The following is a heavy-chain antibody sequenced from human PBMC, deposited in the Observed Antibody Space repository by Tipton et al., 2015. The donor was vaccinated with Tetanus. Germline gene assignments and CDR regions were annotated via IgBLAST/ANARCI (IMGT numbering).Heavy chain of an antibody. CDR3: AKTLYLPLYGMDV. D-gene: IGHD2-2*01. Sequence: SLRLSCAASGFTFSSYAMSWVRQAPGKGLEWVSAISGSGGSTYYADSVKGRFTISRDNSKNTLYLQMNSLRAEDTAVYYCAKTLYLPLYGMDVWGQGTTVTVSS. J-gene: IGHJ6*02. V-gene: IGHV3-23*01. CDR2: ISGSGGST. CDR1: GFTFSSYA.